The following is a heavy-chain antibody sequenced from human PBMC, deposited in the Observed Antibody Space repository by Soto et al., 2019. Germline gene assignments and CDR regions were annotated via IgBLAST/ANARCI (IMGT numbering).Heavy chain of an antibody. V-gene: IGHV3-48*02. CDR2: ISSSSSTI. CDR3: ATLTGTNPEGYYYYYGMDV. CDR1: GFTFSSYS. D-gene: IGHD1-20*01. J-gene: IGHJ6*02. Sequence: EVQLVESGGGLVQPGGSLRLSCAASGFTFSSYSMNWVRQAPGKGLEWVSYISSSSSTIYYADSVKGRFTISRDNDKNSLYLQMNSLRDEDTAVYYCATLTGTNPEGYYYYYGMDVWGQGTTVTVSS.